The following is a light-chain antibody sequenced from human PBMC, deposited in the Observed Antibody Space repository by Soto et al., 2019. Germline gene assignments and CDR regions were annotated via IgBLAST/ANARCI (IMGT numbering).Light chain of an antibody. CDR2: DVS. CDR3: SSYTTGGSYV. J-gene: IGLJ1*01. Sequence: QSALTPPASVSGSPGLSIAISCTGTRRDVGGYNSVSWYQQQPGKVPKLMIFDVSNRPSGVSNRFSGSKSGNTASLTISGLQAEDEGDYYCSSYTTGGSYVVGTGTKLTVL. V-gene: IGLV2-14*01. CDR1: RRDVGGYNS.